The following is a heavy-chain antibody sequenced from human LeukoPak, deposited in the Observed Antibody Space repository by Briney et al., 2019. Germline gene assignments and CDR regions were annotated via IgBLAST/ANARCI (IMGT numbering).Heavy chain of an antibody. CDR2: ISAYNGNT. CDR1: GYTFTSYG. Sequence: ASVKVSCKASGYTFTSYGISWVRQAPGQGLEWMGWISAYNGNTNYAQKLQGRVTMTTDTSTSTAYMELRSLRSDDTAVYYCARDRGGYYDSSVPGRYWGQGTLVTVSS. V-gene: IGHV1-18*01. D-gene: IGHD3-22*01. J-gene: IGHJ4*02. CDR3: ARDRGGYYDSSVPGRY.